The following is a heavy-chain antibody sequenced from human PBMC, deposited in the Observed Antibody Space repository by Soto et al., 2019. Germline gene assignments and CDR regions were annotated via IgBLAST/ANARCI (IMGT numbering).Heavy chain of an antibody. CDR1: DGSISTSIW. CDR3: ARARATIPAAAIFDC. V-gene: IGHV4-4*02. D-gene: IGHD6-13*01. J-gene: IGHJ4*02. CDR2: VYRTGST. Sequence: VQLQESGPGLVKPSGTLSLTCAVSDGSISTSIWWSWVRKTPGKGLEWIGEVYRTGSTNYNPSLESRLTISVDKSKNQFSLKLTSVTAADTAVYYCARARATIPAAAIFDCWGQGTLVTVSS.